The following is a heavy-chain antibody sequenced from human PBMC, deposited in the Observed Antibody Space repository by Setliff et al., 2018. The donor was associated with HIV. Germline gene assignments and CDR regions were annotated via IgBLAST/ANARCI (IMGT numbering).Heavy chain of an antibody. CDR3: VHRKPPISHDY. V-gene: IGHV2-5*02. J-gene: IGHJ4*02. CDR1: GFSLSDRGEG. Sequence: GPTLVNPTQTLTLTCTFSGFSLSDRGEGVAWIRQPPGKALEWLADIYWDGDKFYSPSLKSRLTVTEDTSKNQVVLTMTNMDPVDSATYFCVHRKPPISHDYWGQGTLVTVSS. CDR2: IYWDGDK. D-gene: IGHD3-3*01.